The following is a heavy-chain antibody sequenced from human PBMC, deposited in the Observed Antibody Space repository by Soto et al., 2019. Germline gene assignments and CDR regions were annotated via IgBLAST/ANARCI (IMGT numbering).Heavy chain of an antibody. V-gene: IGHV1-69*12. Sequence: QVQLLQSGAEVKKPWSSVKVSCKASGGTFSSYSFSWVRQAPGQGLEWMGGVSPIFGAPNYAQNFLDRVTITADEFTSTVYLALSSLKSEDTAVYYCASGVTSGSIPTFDLWGQGTLVTVSS. D-gene: IGHD1-26*01. CDR3: ASGVTSGSIPTFDL. J-gene: IGHJ4*02. CDR2: VSPIFGAP. CDR1: GGTFSSYS.